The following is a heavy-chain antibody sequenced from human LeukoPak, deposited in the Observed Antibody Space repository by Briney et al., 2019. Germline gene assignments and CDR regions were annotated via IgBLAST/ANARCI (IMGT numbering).Heavy chain of an antibody. J-gene: IGHJ3*01. CDR3: ARDVAAAGSAFDF. Sequence: ASVKVSCKASGYTFTGYYMHWVRQAPGQGLEWMGWINPNSGGTNYAQKFQGRVTMTSDMSTSTVYMELSSLGSEDTAVYYCARDVAAAGSAFDFWGQGTMVTVSS. CDR2: INPNSGGT. V-gene: IGHV1-2*02. CDR1: GYTFTGYY. D-gene: IGHD6-13*01.